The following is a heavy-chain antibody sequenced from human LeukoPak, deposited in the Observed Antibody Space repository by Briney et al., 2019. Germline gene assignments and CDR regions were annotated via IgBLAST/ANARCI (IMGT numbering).Heavy chain of an antibody. CDR1: GFTFSSYA. V-gene: IGHV4-59*08. Sequence: GSLRLSCAASGFTFSSYAMSWVRQAPGKGLEWIGYIYYSGSTNYNPSLKSRVTISVDTSKNQFSLKLSSVTAADTAVYYCARARRGPAFFDYWGQGTLVTVSS. CDR3: ARARRGPAFFDY. D-gene: IGHD2-2*01. J-gene: IGHJ4*02. CDR2: IYYSGST.